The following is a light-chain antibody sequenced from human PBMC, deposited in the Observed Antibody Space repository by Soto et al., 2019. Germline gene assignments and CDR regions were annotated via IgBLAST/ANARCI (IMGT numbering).Light chain of an antibody. CDR2: GAS. Sequence: EIGLTKSPGTLSLSPGQGATLSCRASQSVSSNLAWYQQKPGQAPRLLISGASSRATGIPDRFSGSGSGTDFTVTISSLEPEEFAVYDCQQRSSWPITFGPVTRLEIK. V-gene: IGKV3-11*01. J-gene: IGKJ5*01. CDR3: QQRSSWPIT. CDR1: QSVSSN.